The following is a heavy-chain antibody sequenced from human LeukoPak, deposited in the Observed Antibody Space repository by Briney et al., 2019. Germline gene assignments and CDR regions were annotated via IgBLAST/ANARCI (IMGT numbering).Heavy chain of an antibody. CDR3: AKAEGYDLLTGLDY. D-gene: IGHD3-9*01. Sequence: GGSLRLSCAASEFTFSSYGMHWVRQAPGKGLEWVAVISYDGSNKYYADSVKGRFTISRDNSKNTLYPQMNSLRTEDTAVYYCAKAEGYDLLTGLDYWGQGTLVTVSS. CDR2: ISYDGSNK. J-gene: IGHJ4*02. V-gene: IGHV3-30*18. CDR1: EFTFSSYG.